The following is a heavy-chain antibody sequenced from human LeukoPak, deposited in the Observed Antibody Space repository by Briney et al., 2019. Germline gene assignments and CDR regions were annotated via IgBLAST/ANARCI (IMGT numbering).Heavy chain of an antibody. CDR3: ARHYSVGYYAFDAFDL. J-gene: IGHJ3*01. V-gene: IGHV3-21*06. CDR2: ILSSSGYM. Sequence: GESLRLSCAASGFTFSSYNMDWVRQSPGKGLEWVSAILSSSGYMYYADSVKGRFTVSRDNARNSLYLQMNSLRADDTAVYYCARHYSVGYYAFDAFDLWGQGTMVTASS. CDR1: GFTFSSYN. D-gene: IGHD3-22*01.